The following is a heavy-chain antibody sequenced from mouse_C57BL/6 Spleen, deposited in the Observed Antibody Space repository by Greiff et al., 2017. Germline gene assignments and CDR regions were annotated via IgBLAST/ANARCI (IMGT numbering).Heavy chain of an antibody. Sequence: EVQLQQSVAELVRPGASVTLSCTASGFTIKNTYMHWVKQRPEQGLEWIGRIDPANGNTKYAPTFQGKATITADPSSNTAYLQLSSLTSEDTSIYYWSPSTTVAHWYFDVWGTGTTVTVSS. V-gene: IGHV14-3*01. CDR1: GFTIKNTY. CDR3: SPSTTVAHWYFDV. D-gene: IGHD1-1*01. J-gene: IGHJ1*03. CDR2: IDPANGNT.